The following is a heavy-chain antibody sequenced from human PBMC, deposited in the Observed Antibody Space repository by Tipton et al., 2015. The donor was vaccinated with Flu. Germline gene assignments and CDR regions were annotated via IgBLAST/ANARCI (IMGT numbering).Heavy chain of an antibody. CDR3: ARRDYSNYVSDPKSWFDP. CDR2: VSRSGST. V-gene: IGHV4-38-2*01. J-gene: IGHJ5*02. D-gene: IGHD4-11*01. Sequence: TLSLTCAVSGDSIRSSDYHWGWIRQFPGRGLEWIGTVSRSGSTIYNPSLKSRVTISIDRSKNQFSLNLKSVTAADMAVYYCARRDYSNYVSDPKSWFDPWGQGTLVAVSS. CDR1: GDSIRSSDYH.